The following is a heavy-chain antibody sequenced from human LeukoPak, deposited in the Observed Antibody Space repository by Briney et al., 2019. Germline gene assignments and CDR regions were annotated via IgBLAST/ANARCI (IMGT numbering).Heavy chain of an antibody. V-gene: IGHV4-39*07. D-gene: IGHD6-6*01. J-gene: IGHJ4*02. CDR1: VGSISSSSFY. Sequence: SETLSLTCTVSVGSISSSSFYWGWIRQPPGKGLEWIGSLYYSGNTYYNPSLKSRVTISVDKSKNQLSLKLSSVTAADTAVYYCARSKGDSSSRYFDDWGQGTLLTVSS. CDR2: LYYSGNT. CDR3: ARSKGDSSSRYFDD.